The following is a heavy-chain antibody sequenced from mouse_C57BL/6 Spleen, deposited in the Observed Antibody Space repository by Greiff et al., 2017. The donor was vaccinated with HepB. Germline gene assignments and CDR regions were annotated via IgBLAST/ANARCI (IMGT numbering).Heavy chain of an antibody. Sequence: EVQLQQSGPVLVKPGASVKMSCKASGYTFTDYYMNWVKQSHGKSLEWIGVINPYNGGTSYNQKFKGKATLTVDKSSSTAYMELNSLTSEDSAVYYCARSGHRAGYFDVWGTGTTVTVSS. V-gene: IGHV1-19*01. CDR3: ARSGHRAGYFDV. CDR2: INPYNGGT. CDR1: GYTFTDYY. J-gene: IGHJ1*03. D-gene: IGHD3-1*01.